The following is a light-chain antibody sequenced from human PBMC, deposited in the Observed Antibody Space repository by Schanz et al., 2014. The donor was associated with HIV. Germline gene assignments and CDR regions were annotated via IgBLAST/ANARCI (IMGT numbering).Light chain of an antibody. J-gene: IGLJ1*01. V-gene: IGLV2-23*02. Sequence: QSTLTQPASVSGSPGQSITISCTGTSSDVGSYNLVSWYQQHPGKAPKLMIYDVSNRPSGVSNRFSASKSGNTAFLTISGLQAEDEADYYCSSYTVSGARGVIVGTGTKLTVL. CDR2: DVS. CDR3: SSYTVSGARGVI. CDR1: SSDVGSYNL.